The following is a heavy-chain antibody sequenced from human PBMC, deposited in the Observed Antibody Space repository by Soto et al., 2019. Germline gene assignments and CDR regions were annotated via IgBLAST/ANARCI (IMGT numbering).Heavy chain of an antibody. D-gene: IGHD4-4*01. CDR3: ARHSNRNYGLYYFDY. V-gene: IGHV4-59*08. Sequence: TSETLSLTCTVSGGSISYEYYHWTWIRQSPGKGLEWIGYIYYSGSTKYNPSLKSRVTISVDTSKNQFSLKVSSATAADTSVYYCARHSNRNYGLYYFDYWGLGALVTVSS. CDR1: GGSISYEYYH. CDR2: IYYSGST. J-gene: IGHJ4*02.